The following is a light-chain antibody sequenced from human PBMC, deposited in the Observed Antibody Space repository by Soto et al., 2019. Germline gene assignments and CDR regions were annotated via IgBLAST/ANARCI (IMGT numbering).Light chain of an antibody. CDR3: QHYNNWPPMNT. V-gene: IGKV3-15*01. Sequence: EIVMSQSPATLSVSPGERATLSCRTGQSVSSNLAWYQHKPGQAPRLLIYGASIRATGIPARFRGSGSGTEFTLTISSLQSEDFAFYYCQHYNNWPPMNTFGQGTKLEIK. J-gene: IGKJ2*01. CDR1: QSVSSN. CDR2: GAS.